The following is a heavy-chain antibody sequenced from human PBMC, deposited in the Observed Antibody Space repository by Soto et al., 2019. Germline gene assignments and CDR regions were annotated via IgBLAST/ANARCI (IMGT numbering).Heavy chain of an antibody. Sequence: QVQLQESGPGPVKSSQTLSLTCTFSGDSISNSDDYWNWIRQSPGKGLECIASIDSSGTTYSNPSLKSRVVISADASKNLFSLKLRSVTAAQTALYFCARAGPCYYGFDGWGQGNTVTVSS. CDR3: ARAGPCYYGFDG. CDR1: GDSISNSDDY. CDR2: IDSSGTT. V-gene: IGHV4-30-4*01. J-gene: IGHJ6*02.